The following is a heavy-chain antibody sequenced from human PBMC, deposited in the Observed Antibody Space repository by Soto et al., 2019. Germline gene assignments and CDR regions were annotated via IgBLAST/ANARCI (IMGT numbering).Heavy chain of an antibody. CDR2: INSDGSST. V-gene: IGHV3-74*01. CDR3: ARHSLYGLSYGMDV. J-gene: IGHJ6*02. D-gene: IGHD3-10*01. CDR1: GFTFSSYW. Sequence: VGSLRLSCEASGFTFSSYWMHWVRQAPGKGPVWVSRINSDGSSTGYADSVKGRFTISRDNAKSTLSLQMNSLRAEDTAVYYCARHSLYGLSYGMDVWGQGTTVTVSS.